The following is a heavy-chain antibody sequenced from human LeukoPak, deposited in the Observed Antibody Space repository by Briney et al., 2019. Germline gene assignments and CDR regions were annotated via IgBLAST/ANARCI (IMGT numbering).Heavy chain of an antibody. CDR2: INHSGST. Sequence: SETLSLTCAVYGGSFSGYYWSWICQPPGKGLEWIGEINHSGSTNYNPSLKSRVTISVDTSKNQFSLKLSSVTAADTAVYYCARATRRGRYFDYWGQGTLVTVSS. CDR1: GGSFSGYY. J-gene: IGHJ4*02. CDR3: ARATRRGRYFDY. D-gene: IGHD6-6*01. V-gene: IGHV4-34*01.